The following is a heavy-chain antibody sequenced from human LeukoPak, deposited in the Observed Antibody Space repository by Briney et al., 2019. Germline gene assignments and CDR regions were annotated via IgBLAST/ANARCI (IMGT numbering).Heavy chain of an antibody. V-gene: IGHV3-74*01. D-gene: IGHD6-13*01. Sequence: GGSLRLSCAASGFTFSSYWMHWVRQAPGKGLVWVSRINTDGSSTSYADSVKGRFTISRDNAKNTLYLQMNSLRAEDTAVYYCARVSSNSLWALDYWGQGTLVTVSS. CDR3: ARVSSNSLWALDY. J-gene: IGHJ4*02. CDR1: GFTFSSYW. CDR2: INTDGSST.